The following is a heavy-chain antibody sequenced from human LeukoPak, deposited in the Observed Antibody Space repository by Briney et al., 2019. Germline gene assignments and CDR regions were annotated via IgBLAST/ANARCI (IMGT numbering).Heavy chain of an antibody. CDR1: GFTFSSYS. V-gene: IGHV3-48*02. D-gene: IGHD4-17*01. CDR3: ARDTVWAWFDP. CDR2: ISSSSSTI. Sequence: GGSLRLSCAASGFTFSSYSMNWVRQAPGKGLEWVSYISSSSSTIYYADSVKGRFTISRDNAKNSLYLQMSSLRDEDTAVYYCARDTVWAWFDPWGQGTLVTVSS. J-gene: IGHJ5*02.